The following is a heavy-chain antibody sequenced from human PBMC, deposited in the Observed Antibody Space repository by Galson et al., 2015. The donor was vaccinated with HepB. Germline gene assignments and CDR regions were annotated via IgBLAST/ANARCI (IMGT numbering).Heavy chain of an antibody. CDR3: ARELMGLSGY. CDR1: GFTFSSYW. V-gene: IGHV3-74*01. Sequence: SLRLSCATSGFTFSSYWMHWVRHAPGKGLVWVAGIKGDGSDTSYADSVKGRFTISRDNAKNTLYLQMNSLRAEDTAVYYCARELMGLSGYWGQGAPVSVSS. CDR2: IKGDGSDT. J-gene: IGHJ4*02. D-gene: IGHD1-26*01.